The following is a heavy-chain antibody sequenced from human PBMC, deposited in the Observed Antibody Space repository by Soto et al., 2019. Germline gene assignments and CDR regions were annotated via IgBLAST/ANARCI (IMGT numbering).Heavy chain of an antibody. J-gene: IGHJ5*02. V-gene: IGHV1-2*04. CDR1: GYTFTGYY. D-gene: IGHD3-22*01. Sequence: QVQLVQSGAEVKKPGASVKVSCKASGYTFTGYYMHWVRQAPGQGLECMGWINPNSGGTNYAQKFQGWVTMTRDTSISKAYMELRRLRSDDTAVYYCARGGIVVVNPSTINWFDPWGQGTLVTVSS. CDR2: INPNSGGT. CDR3: ARGGIVVVNPSTINWFDP.